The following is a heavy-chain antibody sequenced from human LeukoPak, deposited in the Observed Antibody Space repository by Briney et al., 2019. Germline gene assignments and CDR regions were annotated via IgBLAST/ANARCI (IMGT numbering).Heavy chain of an antibody. D-gene: IGHD5-12*01. CDR2: INPNSGGT. CDR3: ARAWLRLNPYFDY. CDR1: GYTFTAYY. J-gene: IGHJ4*02. V-gene: IGHV1-2*02. Sequence: ASVKVSCKASGYTFTAYYMHWVRQAPGQGLEWMGWINPNSGGTNYAQKFQGRVTMTRDTSISTSYMELSRLRSDDTAVYYCARAWLRLNPYFDYWGRGTLVTVSS.